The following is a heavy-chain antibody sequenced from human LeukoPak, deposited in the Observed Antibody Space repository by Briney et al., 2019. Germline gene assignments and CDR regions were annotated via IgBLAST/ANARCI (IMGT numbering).Heavy chain of an antibody. CDR2: IYYSGST. Sequence: SETLSLTCTVSGGSISSSSYYWGWIRQPPGKGLEWIGSIYYSGSTYYNPSLKSRVTISVDTSKNQFSLKLSSVTAADTAVYYCARDPNYYDSSGHSYYFDYWGQGTLVTVSS. J-gene: IGHJ4*02. V-gene: IGHV4-39*07. D-gene: IGHD3-22*01. CDR3: ARDPNYYDSSGHSYYFDY. CDR1: GGSISSSSYY.